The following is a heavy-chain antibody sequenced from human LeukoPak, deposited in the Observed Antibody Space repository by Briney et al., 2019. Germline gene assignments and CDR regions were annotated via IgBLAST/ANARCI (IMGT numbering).Heavy chain of an antibody. D-gene: IGHD5-18*01. CDR2: IRYDGSNK. Sequence: GGSLRLSCAASGFTFSSYGMHWVRQALGKGLEWVAFIRYDGSNKYYADSVKGRFTISRDNSKNTLYLQMNSLRAEDTAVYYCAKVPWRYSYGSTLDYWGQGTLVTVSS. V-gene: IGHV3-30*02. J-gene: IGHJ4*02. CDR1: GFTFSSYG. CDR3: AKVPWRYSYGSTLDY.